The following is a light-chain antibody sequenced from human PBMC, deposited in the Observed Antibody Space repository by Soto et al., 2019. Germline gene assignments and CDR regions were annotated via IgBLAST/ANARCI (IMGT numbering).Light chain of an antibody. CDR3: SSYTSSSTHV. V-gene: IGLV2-14*01. J-gene: IGLJ1*01. Sequence: QSALTQPASVSGSPGQSITISCTGTSSDVGGYNYVSWYQQHPGKAPKVMIYEVSNRPSGISNRFSGSKSGNTASLTISGLQAEDEDDYYSSSYTSSSTHVFGTGTEVTAL. CDR2: EVS. CDR1: SSDVGGYNY.